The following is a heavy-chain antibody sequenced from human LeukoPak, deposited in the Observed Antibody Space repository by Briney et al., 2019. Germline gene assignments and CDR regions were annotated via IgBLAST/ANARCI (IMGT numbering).Heavy chain of an antibody. CDR2: IKSKTDGGTT. CDR1: GFTFSNAW. CDR3: AKIGSYGYYYYMDV. V-gene: IGHV3-15*01. J-gene: IGHJ6*03. D-gene: IGHD1-26*01. Sequence: GGSLRLSCAASGFTFSNAWMSWVRQAPGKGLEWVGRIKSKTDGGTTDYAAPVKGRFTISRDDSKNTLYLQMNSLKTEDTAVYYCAKIGSYGYYYYMDVWGKGTTVTVSS.